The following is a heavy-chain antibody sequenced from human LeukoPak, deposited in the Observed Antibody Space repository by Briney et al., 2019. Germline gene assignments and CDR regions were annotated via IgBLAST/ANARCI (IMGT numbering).Heavy chain of an antibody. J-gene: IGHJ5*02. CDR2: IYPADSDI. V-gene: IGHV5-51*01. CDR1: GYSINNYW. Sequence: GESLKISCKGSGYSINNYWIGWVRQMPGKGLEWMGIIYPADSDIRYSPSFQGQVTISADKSISTAYLQWSSLKASDTAIYYCARQEYCSGRSCYTWFDPWGQGTLVIVSS. CDR3: ARQEYCSGRSCYTWFDP. D-gene: IGHD2-15*01.